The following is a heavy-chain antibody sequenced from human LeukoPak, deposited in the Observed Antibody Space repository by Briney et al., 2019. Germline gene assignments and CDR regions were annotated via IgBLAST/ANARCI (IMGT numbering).Heavy chain of an antibody. D-gene: IGHD3-3*01. CDR1: GYSISSGYY. CDR2: IYHSGST. Sequence: PSETLSLTCTVSGYSISSGYYWGWIRQPPGKGLEWIGSIYHSGSTYYNPSLKSRVTISVDTSKNQFSLKLSSVTAADTAVYYCARIVTIFGVVLDYWGQGTLATVSS. V-gene: IGHV4-38-2*02. CDR3: ARIVTIFGVVLDY. J-gene: IGHJ4*02.